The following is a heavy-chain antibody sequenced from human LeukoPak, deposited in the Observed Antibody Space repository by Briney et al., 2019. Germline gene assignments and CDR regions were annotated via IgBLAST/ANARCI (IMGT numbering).Heavy chain of an antibody. CDR1: GFTSSSYG. Sequence: GGSLRLSCAASGFTSSSYGMHWVRQAPGKGLEWVAVISYDGTNKFYADSVKGRFTISRDNSKNTLYLQMNSLRAEDTAVYYCAKDLNVDTAMVHLFDYWGQGTLVTVSS. D-gene: IGHD5-18*01. V-gene: IGHV3-30*18. CDR2: ISYDGTNK. J-gene: IGHJ4*02. CDR3: AKDLNVDTAMVHLFDY.